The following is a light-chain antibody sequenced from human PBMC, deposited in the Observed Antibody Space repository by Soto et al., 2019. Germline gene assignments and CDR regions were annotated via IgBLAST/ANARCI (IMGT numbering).Light chain of an antibody. CDR3: MQSTHWPPT. CDR2: LTS. Sequence: DVVMTQSPLSLPVTLGQSASISCRSSQSIAYSDGYTYMNWFQQRPGQSPRRLISLTSRRDSGVPDRFSDSGSGTDFTLTISRVEAEDVGIYYCMQSTHWPPTFGRGTTVEIK. CDR1: QSIAYSDGYTY. J-gene: IGKJ1*01. V-gene: IGKV2-30*01.